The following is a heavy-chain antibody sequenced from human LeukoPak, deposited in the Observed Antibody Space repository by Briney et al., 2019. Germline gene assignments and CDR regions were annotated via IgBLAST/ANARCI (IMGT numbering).Heavy chain of an antibody. D-gene: IGHD1-20*01. CDR3: ARHNNWAFDY. CDR1: GYSFTSYY. V-gene: IGHV5-51*01. J-gene: IGHJ4*02. CDR2: IHPNDAST. Sequence: GESLKISCKGSGYSFTSYYIGWVRQTSGKGLEWMAIIHPNDASTIYSPSFQGQVTISADRSITTAYLQWNTLQASDTAIYYCARHNNWAFDYWDRGTLLTVSS.